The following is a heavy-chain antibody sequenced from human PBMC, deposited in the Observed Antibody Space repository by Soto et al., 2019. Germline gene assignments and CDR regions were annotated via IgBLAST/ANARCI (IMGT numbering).Heavy chain of an antibody. D-gene: IGHD6-19*01. CDR2: INHSGST. CDR1: GGSFSGYY. Sequence: QVQLQQWGAGLLKPSETLSLTCAVYGGSFSGYYWSWIRQPPGKGLEWIGAINHSGSTNYNPSLKSRVTISVDTSKNQCSRKLSSVTASATAVYYCARGPIAVAGSGYYYYGMDVWGQGTTVTVSS. V-gene: IGHV4-34*01. CDR3: ARGPIAVAGSGYYYYGMDV. J-gene: IGHJ6*02.